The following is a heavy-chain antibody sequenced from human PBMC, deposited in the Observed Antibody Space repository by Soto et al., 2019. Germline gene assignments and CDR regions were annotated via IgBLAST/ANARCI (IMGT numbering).Heavy chain of an antibody. Sequence: ASVKVSCKASGYTFTSHGISWVRQAPGQGLEWMGWISAYNGNTNYAQKLQGRVTMTTDTSTSTAYMELRSLRSDDTAVYYCAREVSGLGYCSSTSCPYYYYGMDVWGQGTTVTVSS. CDR2: ISAYNGNT. CDR3: AREVSGLGYCSSTSCPYYYYGMDV. J-gene: IGHJ6*02. CDR1: GYTFTSHG. D-gene: IGHD2-2*01. V-gene: IGHV1-18*01.